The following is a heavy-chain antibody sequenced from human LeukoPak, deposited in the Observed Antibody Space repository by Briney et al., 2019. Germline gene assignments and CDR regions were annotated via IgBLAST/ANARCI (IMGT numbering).Heavy chain of an antibody. V-gene: IGHV4-39*07. CDR2: IYYSGST. D-gene: IGHD1-26*01. Sequence: PSETLSLTCTVSGGSISSSSYYWGWVRQPPGKGLEWIGSIYYSGSTNYNPSLKSRVTISVDTSKNQFSLKLSSVTAADTAVYYCARGPIVGATNTPSTDYWGQGTLVTVSS. CDR3: ARGPIVGATNTPSTDY. J-gene: IGHJ4*02. CDR1: GGSISSSSYY.